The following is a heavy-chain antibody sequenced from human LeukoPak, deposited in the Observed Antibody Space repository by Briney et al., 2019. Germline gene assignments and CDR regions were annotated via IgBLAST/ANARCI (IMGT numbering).Heavy chain of an antibody. CDR1: GGSISSSSYY. J-gene: IGHJ4*02. V-gene: IGHV4-39*07. Sequence: PSETLSLTCTVSGGSISSSSYYWGWIRQPPGKGLEGIGSIYYRGSTYYNPSLKSRVTISVATSKNQFSLKLSSVAAADTAVYYCEGDYRGKYDYWGQGTLVIVSS. CDR2: IYYRGST. D-gene: IGHD3-16*01. CDR3: EGDYRGKYDY.